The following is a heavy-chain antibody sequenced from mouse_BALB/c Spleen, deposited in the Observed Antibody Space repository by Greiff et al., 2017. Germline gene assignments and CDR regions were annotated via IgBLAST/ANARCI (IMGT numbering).Heavy chain of an antibody. CDR1: GFTFSSYA. V-gene: IGHV5-6-5*01. Sequence: EVQLQESGGGLVKPGGSLKLSCAASGFTFSSYAMSWVRQTPEKRLEWVASISSGGSTYYPDSVKGRFTISRDNARNILYLQMSSLRSEDTAMYYCARDFSITTVVATRWYFDVWGAGTTVTVSS. CDR2: ISSGGST. J-gene: IGHJ1*01. D-gene: IGHD1-1*01. CDR3: ARDFSITTVVATRWYFDV.